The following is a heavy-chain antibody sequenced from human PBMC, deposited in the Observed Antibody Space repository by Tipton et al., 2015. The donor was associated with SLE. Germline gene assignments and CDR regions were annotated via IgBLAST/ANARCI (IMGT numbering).Heavy chain of an antibody. CDR2: IYYSGPT. Sequence: LRLSCTVSGGSISRHYWSWLRQPPGKGLERIGYIYYSGPTNYNPSLKSRFPISVNTSKNQFSLKLSSVTAADTAVYYCARWGYCSGGSCPGHSWGQGPLV. V-gene: IGHV4-59*11. CDR3: ARWGYCSGGSCPGHS. CDR1: GGSISRHY. J-gene: IGHJ5*01. D-gene: IGHD2-15*01.